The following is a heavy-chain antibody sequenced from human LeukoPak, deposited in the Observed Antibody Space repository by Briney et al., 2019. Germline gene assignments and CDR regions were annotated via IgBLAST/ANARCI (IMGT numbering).Heavy chain of an antibody. J-gene: IGHJ6*02. V-gene: IGHV5-51*01. CDR2: IYPGDSDT. CDR3: ARPGSSWSPRSDYYGMDV. CDR1: GYSFTNYW. D-gene: IGHD6-13*01. Sequence: GESLKISCKASGYSFTNYWIGWVRQMPGKGLEWMGIIYPGDSDTRYSPSFQGQVTISADKSISTAYLQWSSLKASDTAMYYCARPGSSWSPRSDYYGMDVWGQGTTVTVSS.